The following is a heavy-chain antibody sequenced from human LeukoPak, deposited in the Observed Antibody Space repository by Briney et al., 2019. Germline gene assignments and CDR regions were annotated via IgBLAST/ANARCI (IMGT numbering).Heavy chain of an antibody. CDR3: AKVPPSGSYCPTN. V-gene: IGHV3-30*18. D-gene: IGHD3-10*01. CDR2: ISYDGSNK. Sequence: GGSLRLSCAASGFTLSIYATHWVRQAPGKGLEWVALISYDGSNKYYADAAKGRFTVSRDNSKNTVYLQMNSLRTEDTAVYYCAKVPPSGSYCPTNWGQGTLVAVSS. CDR1: GFTLSIYA. J-gene: IGHJ4*02.